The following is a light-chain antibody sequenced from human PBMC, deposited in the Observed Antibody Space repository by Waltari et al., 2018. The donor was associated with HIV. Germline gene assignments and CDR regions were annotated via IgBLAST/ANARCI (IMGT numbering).Light chain of an antibody. CDR1: SSNIGSHY. CDR2: RNN. CDR3: AAWDDNLSGWV. Sequence: SVLTQPPSASQTPGPSVTLSCSGGSSNIGSHYVDWDHQLPGTAPKLLIYRNNQRPSGVPDRFSGFKSGTSASLAISGLRSEDEADYYCAAWDDNLSGWVFGGGSKLTIL. V-gene: IGLV1-47*01. J-gene: IGLJ3*02.